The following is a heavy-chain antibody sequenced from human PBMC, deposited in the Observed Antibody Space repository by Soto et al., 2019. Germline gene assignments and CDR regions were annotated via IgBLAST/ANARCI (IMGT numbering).Heavy chain of an antibody. Sequence: EVQLVESGGGLIQPGGSLRLSCAASGFTVSSNYMSWVRQAPGKGLEWVSVIYSGGSTYYADSGKGRFTISRDNSKNTLYLQMNSLRAEDTAVYYCARAVSSSFFDYWGQGTLVTVSS. V-gene: IGHV3-53*01. CDR1: GFTVSSNY. J-gene: IGHJ4*02. D-gene: IGHD6-6*01. CDR2: IYSGGST. CDR3: ARAVSSSFFDY.